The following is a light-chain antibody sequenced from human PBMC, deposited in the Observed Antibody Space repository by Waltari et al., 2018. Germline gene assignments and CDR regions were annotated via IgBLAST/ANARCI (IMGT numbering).Light chain of an antibody. CDR2: GAS. CDR3: QHYLRLPVT. Sequence: EIVLTQSPGTLPLSPGESATPSFRTSQSVTRALAWYQQKPGQAPRLLIYGASNRATGIPDRFSGSGSGTDFSLTISSLEPEDFAVYYCQHYLRLPVTFGQGTKVEVK. V-gene: IGKV3-20*01. CDR1: QSVTRA. J-gene: IGKJ1*01.